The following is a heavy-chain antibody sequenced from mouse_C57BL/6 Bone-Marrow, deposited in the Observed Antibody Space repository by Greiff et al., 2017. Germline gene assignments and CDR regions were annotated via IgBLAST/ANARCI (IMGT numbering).Heavy chain of an antibody. J-gene: IGHJ4*01. CDR2: INSDGGCT. CDR3: SRHGYGYYAMDY. V-gene: IGHV5-2*01. Sequence: EVKLMESGGGLVQPGESLKLSCESNEYEFPSHDMSWVRKTPEKRLELVAAINSDGGCTYYPDTMERRFIISRDNTKKTLYLQMSSLRSEDTALYYCSRHGYGYYAMDYWGQGTSVTVSS. CDR1: EYEFPSHD. D-gene: IGHD2-2*01.